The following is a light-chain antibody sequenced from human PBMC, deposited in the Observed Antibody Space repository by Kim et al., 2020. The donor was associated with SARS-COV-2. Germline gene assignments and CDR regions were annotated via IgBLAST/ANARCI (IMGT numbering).Light chain of an antibody. J-gene: IGLJ1*01. Sequence: PGQTSSITCSGYTVGGKYVSCYQQKPGQAPVVVIYQDTQRPSGIPARFSGSNSGNTATLTISGTQAIDEADYYFQAWDSGTHNYVFGAGTKVTVL. CDR1: TVGGKY. CDR2: QDT. CDR3: QAWDSGTHNYV. V-gene: IGLV3-1*01.